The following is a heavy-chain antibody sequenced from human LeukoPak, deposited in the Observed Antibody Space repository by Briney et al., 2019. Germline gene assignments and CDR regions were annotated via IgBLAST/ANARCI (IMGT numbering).Heavy chain of an antibody. J-gene: IGHJ6*02. CDR3: AKVPKTPSTTVTSSMVYYYYYGMDV. V-gene: IGHV3-23*01. CDR1: GFTFSSYA. Sequence: PTGGSLRLSCAASGFTFSSYAMSWVRQAPGKGLEWVSAISGSGGSTYYADSVKGRFTISRDNSKNTLYLQMNSLRAEDTAVYYCAKVPKTPSTTVTSSMVYYYYYGMDVWGQGTTVTVSS. D-gene: IGHD4-17*01. CDR2: ISGSGGST.